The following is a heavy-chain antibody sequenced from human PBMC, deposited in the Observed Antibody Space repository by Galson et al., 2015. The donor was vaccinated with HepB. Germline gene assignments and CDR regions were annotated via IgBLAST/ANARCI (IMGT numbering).Heavy chain of an antibody. Sequence: SVKVSCKASGYIFTTYVLHWVRQAPGQRLEWMGWINPDNGNTRYSQKFQGRVTITRDTSASIAYLELRSLTSEDTALYFCARVGVQIRAFDPWGQGTLVTVSS. V-gene: IGHV1-3*01. D-gene: IGHD1-1*01. CDR2: INPDNGNT. CDR1: GYIFTTYV. CDR3: ARVGVQIRAFDP. J-gene: IGHJ5*02.